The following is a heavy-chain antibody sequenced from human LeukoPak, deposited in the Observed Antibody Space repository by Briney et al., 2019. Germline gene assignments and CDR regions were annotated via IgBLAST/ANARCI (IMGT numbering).Heavy chain of an antibody. V-gene: IGHV1-58*02. CDR3: AAEIYGGNTDCCTFDF. D-gene: IGHD4-23*01. CDR1: GFTFSNSA. J-gene: IGHJ3*01. CDR2: IGVAGGNT. Sequence: ASVKVSCKASGFTFSNSAIQWVRQARGQRLEWIGWIGVAGGNTNYAQTLQGRITITRDMSTSTAYMELTSLRSDDTAVYYCAAEIYGGNTDCCTFDFWGPGTPVTVSS.